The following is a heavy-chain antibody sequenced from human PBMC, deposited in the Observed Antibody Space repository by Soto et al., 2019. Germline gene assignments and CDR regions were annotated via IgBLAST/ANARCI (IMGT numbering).Heavy chain of an antibody. J-gene: IGHJ5*02. CDR2: IVVGSGNT. Sequence: GASVKVSCKASGFTFTSSAVQWVRQARGQRLEWIGWIVVGSGNTNYAQKFQERVTITRDMSTSTAYMELSSLRSEDTAVYYCAAVALVVRGVIPLDPWGQGTLVTVSS. CDR3: AAVALVVRGVIPLDP. V-gene: IGHV1-58*01. D-gene: IGHD3-10*01. CDR1: GFTFTSSA.